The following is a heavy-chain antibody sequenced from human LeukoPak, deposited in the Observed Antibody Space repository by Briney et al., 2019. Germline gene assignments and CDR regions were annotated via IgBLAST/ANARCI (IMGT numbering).Heavy chain of an antibody. CDR3: ATTLLRASTYMDV. CDR1: GFTFSSYV. V-gene: IGHV3-23*01. D-gene: IGHD1-1*01. J-gene: IGHJ6*03. CDR2: ISGSGGST. Sequence: GGSLRLSCAASGFTFSSYVMSWVRQAPGKGLEWVSGISGSGGSTYYADSVKGRFTISIDNSKNTLYLQMNSLRDEDTALYYCATTLLRASTYMDVWGKGTTVTVSS.